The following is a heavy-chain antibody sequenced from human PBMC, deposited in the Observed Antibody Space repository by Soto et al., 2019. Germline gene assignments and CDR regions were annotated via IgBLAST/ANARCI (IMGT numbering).Heavy chain of an antibody. J-gene: IGHJ6*02. D-gene: IGHD3-3*01. V-gene: IGHV4-31*03. CDR3: ARTYDFWSGYDYYGMDV. Sequence: PSETLSLTCTVSGGSISSGDYYWTWIRQHPGKGLEWIGYIYYSGSTSYNPSLKSRLTISIHTSKNQFSLKLSSVTAADTAVYYCARTYDFWSGYDYYGMDVWGQGTTVTVSS. CDR1: GGSISSGDYY. CDR2: IYYSGST.